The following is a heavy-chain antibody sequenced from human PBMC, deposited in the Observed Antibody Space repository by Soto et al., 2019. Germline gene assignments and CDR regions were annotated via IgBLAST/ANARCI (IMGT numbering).Heavy chain of an antibody. Sequence: GGSLRLSCAASGFTFDDYAMHWVRQAPGKGLEWVSGISWNSGSIGYADSVKGRFTISRDNAKNSLYLQMNSLRAEDTALYYCAKDRVTGTGGNWFDPWGQGTLVTVSS. J-gene: IGHJ5*02. D-gene: IGHD7-27*01. CDR3: AKDRVTGTGGNWFDP. CDR1: GFTFDDYA. V-gene: IGHV3-9*01. CDR2: ISWNSGSI.